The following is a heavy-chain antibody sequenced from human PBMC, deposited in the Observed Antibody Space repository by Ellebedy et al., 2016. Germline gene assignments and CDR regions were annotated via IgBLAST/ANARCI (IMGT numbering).Heavy chain of an antibody. V-gene: IGHV4-39*01. J-gene: IGHJ6*04. Sequence: SETLSLXCTVSGGSISSRSYYWGWIRQPPGKGLEWIGTVSYSGSTYYNPSLKSRVTISVDTSKNQFSLKLSSVTAAETAVYYCGRQSYDFWSGWGMDVWGKGTTVTVSS. CDR3: GRQSYDFWSGWGMDV. CDR1: GGSISSRSYY. CDR2: VSYSGST. D-gene: IGHD3-3*01.